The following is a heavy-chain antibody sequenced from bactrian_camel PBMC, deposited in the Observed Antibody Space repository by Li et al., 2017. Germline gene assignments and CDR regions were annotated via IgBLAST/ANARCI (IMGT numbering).Heavy chain of an antibody. V-gene: IGHV3-3*01. J-gene: IGHJ4*01. Sequence: QLVESGGGLVQAGESLRLSCKTSGYTAGRYCMGWFRQAPGKEREGVAYISTGGRTTHYSDAVKGRFTISRDSAKMTVDLQMNSLKPEDTAMYYCAADGGPLGGGSWSARCPDEYNYWGQGTQVTVS. D-gene: IGHD6*01. CDR3: AADGGPLGGGSWSARCPDEYNY. CDR1: GYTAGRYC. CDR2: ISTGGRTT.